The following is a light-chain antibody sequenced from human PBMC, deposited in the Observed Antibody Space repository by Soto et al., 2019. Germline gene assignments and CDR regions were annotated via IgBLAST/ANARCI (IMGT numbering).Light chain of an antibody. J-gene: IGLJ3*02. CDR1: SSHIGSNY. V-gene: IGLV1-47*01. CDR2: RNN. CDR3: AAGDDSHWV. Sequence: QSVLTQPPSASGTPGQRVTISCSGSSSHIGSNYVYWYQQLPGTAPKLLIYRNNQRPSGVPDRFSGSKPGTSAPLAISRLRSEGAADYYWAAGDDSHWVFGGGPQLTVL.